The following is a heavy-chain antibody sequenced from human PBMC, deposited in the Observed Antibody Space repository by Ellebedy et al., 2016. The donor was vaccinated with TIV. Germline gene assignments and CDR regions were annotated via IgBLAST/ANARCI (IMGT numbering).Heavy chain of an antibody. Sequence: GESLKISCKGSGYSFTNFWIGWVRQMSGKGLEWMGILYPGDSDARYRPSFQGQVTISADKSISTAYLQWSSLKASDTAMYFCATGFYLPDAFDAWGQGTMVTVSS. J-gene: IGHJ3*01. CDR3: ATGFYLPDAFDA. CDR2: LYPGDSDA. D-gene: IGHD2/OR15-2a*01. CDR1: GYSFTNFW. V-gene: IGHV5-51*01.